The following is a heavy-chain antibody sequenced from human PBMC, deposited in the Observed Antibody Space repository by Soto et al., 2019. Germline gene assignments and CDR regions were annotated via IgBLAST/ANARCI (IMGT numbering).Heavy chain of an antibody. CDR3: ARNDRGSYYGVDY. J-gene: IGHJ4*02. V-gene: IGHV1-18*01. CDR1: GYTFTSYG. CDR2: INTYNANT. Sequence: ASVKVSCKASGYTFTSYGISWVRQAPGQGLEWMGWINTYNANTNYAQELQGRVTLTTDTSTSTAYMEVRSLRSDDTAVYYCARNDRGSYYGVDYWGQGTLVIVSS. D-gene: IGHD1-26*01.